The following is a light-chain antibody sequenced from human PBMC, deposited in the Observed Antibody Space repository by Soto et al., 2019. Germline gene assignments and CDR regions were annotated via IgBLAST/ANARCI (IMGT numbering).Light chain of an antibody. J-gene: IGKJ4*01. Sequence: EIVMTQSPATLSVSPGERATLSCRASQSVSSNLAWYQQKPGHAPRLLIYGASTRATGIPARFSCSGSGTEFTLTISSLQSEDFSVYYCQQYNNWPPLTFGGGTKVEIK. CDR1: QSVSSN. V-gene: IGKV3-15*01. CDR3: QQYNNWPPLT. CDR2: GAS.